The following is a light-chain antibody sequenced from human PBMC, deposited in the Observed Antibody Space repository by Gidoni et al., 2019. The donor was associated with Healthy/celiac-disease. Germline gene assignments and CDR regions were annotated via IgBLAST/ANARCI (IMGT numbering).Light chain of an antibody. Sequence: GGNNIGSKSVHWYQQKPGQAPVLVIYYDSDRPSGIPERFSGSNSGNTATLTISRVEAGDEADYYCQVWDSSSDHVVFGGGTKLTVL. CDR2: YDS. V-gene: IGLV3-21*04. J-gene: IGLJ2*01. CDR1: NIGSKS. CDR3: QVWDSSSDHVV.